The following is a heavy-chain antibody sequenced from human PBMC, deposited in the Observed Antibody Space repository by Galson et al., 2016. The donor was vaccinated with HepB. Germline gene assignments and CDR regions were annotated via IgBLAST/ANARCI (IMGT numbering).Heavy chain of an antibody. D-gene: IGHD5-18*01. Sequence: SLRLSCAASGFTFSDYYMSWIRQAPGKGLEWVSYISSSGSTIYYADSVKGRFTISRDNAKNSLYLQMNSLGAEDTAVYYCARKLRGYSSYLDVWGKGTTVTVSS. V-gene: IGHV3-11*01. J-gene: IGHJ6*03. CDR3: ARKLRGYSSYLDV. CDR1: GFTFSDYY. CDR2: ISSSGSTI.